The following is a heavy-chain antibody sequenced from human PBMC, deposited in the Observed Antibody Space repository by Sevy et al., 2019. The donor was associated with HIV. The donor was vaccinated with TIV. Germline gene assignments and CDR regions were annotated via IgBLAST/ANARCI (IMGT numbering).Heavy chain of an antibody. Sequence: GGSLRLSCAASGFNVSSNYMNWVRQAPGKGLEWVSVIYRGDNTYYADSVKGRFTISRDTSKNMLYLQMNSLRAEDTAVYYCARDRITYYYDSSGYYTSGYGMDVWGQGTTVTVSS. CDR2: IYRGDNT. J-gene: IGHJ6*02. V-gene: IGHV3-53*01. CDR1: GFNVSSNY. D-gene: IGHD3-22*01. CDR3: ARDRITYYYDSSGYYTSGYGMDV.